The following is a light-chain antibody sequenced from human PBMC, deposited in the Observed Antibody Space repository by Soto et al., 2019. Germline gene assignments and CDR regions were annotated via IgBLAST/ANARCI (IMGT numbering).Light chain of an antibody. J-gene: IGKJ4*01. CDR1: RTINTY. CDR2: SAS. Sequence: DVRLTPSPSSLSASVGDTITITCRASRTINTYLNWFQQKPGEPPRLLIYSASTLHDGVPSRFSGSGSGADFTLTISGLQPEDFASYHCQQTYSDISFGGGTKVDIK. V-gene: IGKV1-39*01. CDR3: QQTYSDIS.